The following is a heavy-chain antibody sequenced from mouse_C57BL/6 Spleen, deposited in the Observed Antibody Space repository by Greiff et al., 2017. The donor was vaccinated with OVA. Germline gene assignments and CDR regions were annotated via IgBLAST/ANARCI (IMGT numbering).Heavy chain of an antibody. CDR1: GFNIKDYY. Sequence: EVKLQQSGAELVRPGASVKLSCTASGFNIKDYYMHWVKQRPEQGLEWIGRIDPEDGDTEYAPKFQGKATMTADTSSNTAYLQLSSLTSEDTAVYYCTRGGGPYYFDYWGQGTTLTVSS. V-gene: IGHV14-1*01. CDR2: IDPEDGDT. CDR3: TRGGGPYYFDY. J-gene: IGHJ2*01.